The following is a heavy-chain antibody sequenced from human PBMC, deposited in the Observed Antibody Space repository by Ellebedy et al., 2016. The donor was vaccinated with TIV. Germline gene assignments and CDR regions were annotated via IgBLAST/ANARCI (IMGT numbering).Heavy chain of an antibody. CDR3: ARSYDNSEFDY. J-gene: IGHJ4*02. CDR1: GYTFTGYY. CDR2: INPHSGGT. D-gene: IGHD3-22*01. Sequence: ASVKVSCXTSGYTFTGYYLHWVRQAPGQGLEWMGWINPHSGGTNYAQNFQGRVTMTRDPSISTAYMELRRLRSDDTAVYYCARSYDNSEFDYWGQGTLVTVSS. V-gene: IGHV1-2*02.